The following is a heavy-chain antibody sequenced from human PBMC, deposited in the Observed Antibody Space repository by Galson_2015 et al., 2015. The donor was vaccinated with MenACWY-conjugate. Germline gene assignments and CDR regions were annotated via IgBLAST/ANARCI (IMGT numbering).Heavy chain of an antibody. Sequence: SLRLSCAASGFSFSRYSMNWVRQVPGKGLEWVSFISSSGTYIHYADSVKGRFTTSRDNAKNSLHLQVNSLRAEDTAVYYCAREDPLLGGGWQSHDAFDIWGQGTMVTVSS. CDR2: ISSSGTYI. CDR1: GFSFSRYS. V-gene: IGHV3-21*01. D-gene: IGHD6-19*01. CDR3: AREDPLLGGGWQSHDAFDI. J-gene: IGHJ3*02.